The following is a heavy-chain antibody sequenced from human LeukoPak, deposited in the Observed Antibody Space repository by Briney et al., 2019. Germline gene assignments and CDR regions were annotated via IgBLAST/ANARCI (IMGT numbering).Heavy chain of an antibody. Sequence: SETLSLTCAVYGGSFSGYYWSWIRQPPGKGLEWIGEINHSGSTNYNPSLKSRVTISVDTSKNQFSLKLSSVTAADTAVYYCARGGGSGGYYFDYWGQGTLVTVSS. CDR2: INHSGST. D-gene: IGHD2-15*01. J-gene: IGHJ4*02. V-gene: IGHV4-34*01. CDR3: ARGGGSGGYYFDY. CDR1: GGSFSGYY.